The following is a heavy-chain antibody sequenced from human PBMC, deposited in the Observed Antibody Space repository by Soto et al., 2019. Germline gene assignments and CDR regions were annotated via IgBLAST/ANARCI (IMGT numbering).Heavy chain of an antibody. CDR2: TYYRSKWYN. CDR3: ARDFRRDKTPGSGWGTRCLEY. J-gene: IGHJ4*02. V-gene: IGHV6-1*01. Sequence: SQTLSLTCAISGDSVSSNSAAWNWIRQSPSRGLEWLGRTYYRSKWYNDYAVSVKSRITINPDTSKNQFSLQLNSVTPEDTAVYYFARDFRRDKTPGSGWGTRCLEYWGQGTLVTVSS. CDR1: GDSVSSNSAA. D-gene: IGHD6-19*01.